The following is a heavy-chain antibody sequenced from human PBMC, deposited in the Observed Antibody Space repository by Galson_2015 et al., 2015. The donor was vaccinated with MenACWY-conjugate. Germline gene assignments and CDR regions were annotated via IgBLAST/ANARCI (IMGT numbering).Heavy chain of an antibody. CDR3: AKSAEYSSGWYAIEY. J-gene: IGHJ4*02. D-gene: IGHD6-19*01. CDR1: GFTFSDYY. CDR2: ISSSSTYT. Sequence: SLRLSCAASGFTFSDYYMSWIRQAPGKGLEWVSYISSSSTYTDHADSVKGRFTISRDNAKNSLYLQMNSLRAEDTAVYYCAKSAEYSSGWYAIEYWGQGALVTVSS. V-gene: IGHV3-11*03.